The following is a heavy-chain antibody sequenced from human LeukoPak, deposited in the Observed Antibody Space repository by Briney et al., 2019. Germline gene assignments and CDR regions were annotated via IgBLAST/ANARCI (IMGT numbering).Heavy chain of an antibody. CDR1: GFTFSSYE. CDR2: ISGSGRTI. V-gene: IGHV3-48*03. Sequence: GGSLRLSCAASGFTFSSYEMNWVRQAPGKGLEWVSYISGSGRTIDYADSVKGRFTISGDNTKNSVYLQMNSLRAEDTAIYFCVRDAVMSPEVLLTAWDYFDCWGQGTLVAVSS. CDR3: VRDAVMSPEVLLTAWDYFDC. J-gene: IGHJ4*02. D-gene: IGHD2-21*01.